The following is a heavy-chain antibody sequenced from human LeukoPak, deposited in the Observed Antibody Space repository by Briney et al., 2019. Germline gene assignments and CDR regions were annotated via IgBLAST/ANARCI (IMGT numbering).Heavy chain of an antibody. J-gene: IGHJ3*02. CDR2: IYYSGST. Sequence: SETLSLTCTVSGGSISSSSYYWGWIRQPPGKGLEWIGSIYYSGSTNYNPSLKSRVTISVDTSKNQFSLKLSSVTAADTAVYYCARAKGTYSSSWSSDAFDIWGQGTMVTVSS. CDR1: GGSISSSSYY. D-gene: IGHD6-13*01. V-gene: IGHV4-39*07. CDR3: ARAKGTYSSSWSSDAFDI.